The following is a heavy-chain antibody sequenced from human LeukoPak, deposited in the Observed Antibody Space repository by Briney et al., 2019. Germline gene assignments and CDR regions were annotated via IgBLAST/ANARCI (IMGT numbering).Heavy chain of an antibody. CDR1: GGSFSGYY. CDR3: ARGDNWYGGVYYYYGMDV. D-gene: IGHD3-16*01. V-gene: IGHV4-31*11. J-gene: IGHJ6*02. CDR2: IYYSGST. Sequence: SETLSLTCAVYGGSFSGYYWSWIRQHPGKGLEWIGYIYYSGSTYYNPSLKSRVTISVDTSKNQFSLKLSSVTAADTAVYYCARGDNWYGGVYYYYGMDVWGQGTTVTVSS.